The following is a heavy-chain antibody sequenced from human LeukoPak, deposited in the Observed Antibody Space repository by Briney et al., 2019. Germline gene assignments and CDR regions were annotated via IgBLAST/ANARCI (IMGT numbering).Heavy chain of an antibody. CDR2: INPSGGST. D-gene: IGHD2-2*01. CDR3: ARGYRSSTSCLYYYYYYMDV. CDR1: GYTFTSYY. Sequence: ASVKVSCKASGYTFTSYYMHWVRQAPGQGLEWMGIINPSGGSTSYAQKFQGRVTMTRDMSTSTVYMELSSLRSEDTAVYYCARGYRSSTSCLYYYYYYMDVWGKGTTVTVSS. J-gene: IGHJ6*03. V-gene: IGHV1-46*01.